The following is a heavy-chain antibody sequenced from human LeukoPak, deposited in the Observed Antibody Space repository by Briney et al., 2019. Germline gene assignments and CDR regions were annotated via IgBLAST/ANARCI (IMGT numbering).Heavy chain of an antibody. J-gene: IGHJ4*02. Sequence: SETLSLTCTVSGGSISRYYWSWIRQPAGKGLEWIGRIYTSGSTNYNPSLERRVTMSVDTSKNQFSLKLRSVTAAYTAVYYCAGVDSGYSYYFDYWGQGTLVTGSS. V-gene: IGHV4-4*07. CDR2: IYTSGST. CDR1: GGSISRYY. CDR3: AGVDSGYSYYFDY. D-gene: IGHD5-18*01.